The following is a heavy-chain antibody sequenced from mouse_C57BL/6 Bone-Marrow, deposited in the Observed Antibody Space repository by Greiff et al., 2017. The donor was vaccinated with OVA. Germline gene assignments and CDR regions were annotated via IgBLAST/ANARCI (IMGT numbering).Heavy chain of an antibody. CDR1: GFTFSSYG. J-gene: IGHJ3*01. CDR3: ARHPYGSSRAWFAY. Sequence: QRVESGGDLVKPGGSLKLSCAASGFTFSSYGMSWVRQTPDKRLEWVATISSGGSYTYYPDSVKGRFTISRDNAKNTLYLQMSSLKSEDTAMYYCARHPYGSSRAWFAYWGQGTLVTVSA. V-gene: IGHV5-6*01. CDR2: ISSGGSYT. D-gene: IGHD1-1*01.